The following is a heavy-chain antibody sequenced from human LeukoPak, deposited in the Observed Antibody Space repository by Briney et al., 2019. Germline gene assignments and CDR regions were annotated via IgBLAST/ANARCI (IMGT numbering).Heavy chain of an antibody. V-gene: IGHV1-2*02. CDR2: INPNSGGT. CDR3: ARLNYYGSGRRGQRSGYFDY. D-gene: IGHD3-10*01. J-gene: IGHJ4*02. Sequence: GASVKVSCKASGYTFTGYYMHWVRQAPGQGLEWMGWINPNSGGTNYAQKFQGRVTMTRDTSISTAYMELSRLRSEDTAVYYCARLNYYGSGRRGQRSGYFDYWGQGTLVTVSS. CDR1: GYTFTGYY.